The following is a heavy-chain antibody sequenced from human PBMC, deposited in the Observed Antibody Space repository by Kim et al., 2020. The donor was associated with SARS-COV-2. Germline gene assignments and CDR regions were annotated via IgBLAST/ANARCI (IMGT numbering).Heavy chain of an antibody. Sequence: ASVKVSCKASGYTFTSYGISWVRQAPGQGLEWMGWISAYNGNTNYAQKLQGRVTMTTDTSTSTAYMELRSLRSDDTAVYYCARDLGMVRGVIIWFDYWGQGTLVTVSS. J-gene: IGHJ4*02. CDR2: ISAYNGNT. CDR1: GYTFTSYG. V-gene: IGHV1-18*01. CDR3: ARDLGMVRGVIIWFDY. D-gene: IGHD3-10*01.